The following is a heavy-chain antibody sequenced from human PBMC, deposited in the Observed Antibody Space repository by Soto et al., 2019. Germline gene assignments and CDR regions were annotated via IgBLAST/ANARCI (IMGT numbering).Heavy chain of an antibody. D-gene: IGHD1-7*01. J-gene: IGHJ5*02. Sequence: ASVKVSGKASGYTFTGYYMHWVRQAPGQGLEWMEWTNPNSGGTNYAQKCQGRVTRPRDTSISTAHMELSRLRSDDTPVYYCARDCRNYLLSSLKWFDPWVYGTLVTVSS. V-gene: IGHV1-2*02. CDR2: TNPNSGGT. CDR3: ARDCRNYLLSSLKWFDP. CDR1: GYTFTGYY.